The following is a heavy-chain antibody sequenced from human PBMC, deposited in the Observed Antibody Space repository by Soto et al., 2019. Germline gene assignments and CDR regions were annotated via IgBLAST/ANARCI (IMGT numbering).Heavy chain of an antibody. D-gene: IGHD6-13*01. CDR2: TYYRSKWYN. J-gene: IGHJ5*02. Sequence: LSLTCAISGDSVSSNSAAWNWIRQSPSRGLEWLGRTYYRSKWYNDYAVSVKSRITINPDTSKNQFSLQLNSVTPEDTAVYYCARALITPGIAAAGSFDPWGQGTLVTVSS. CDR3: ARALITPGIAAAGSFDP. V-gene: IGHV6-1*01. CDR1: GDSVSSNSAA.